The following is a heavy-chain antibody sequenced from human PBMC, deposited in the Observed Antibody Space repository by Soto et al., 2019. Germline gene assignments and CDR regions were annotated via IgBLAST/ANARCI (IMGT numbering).Heavy chain of an antibody. V-gene: IGHV3-30-3*01. CDR1: GFTFSSYA. CDR3: ASLTAAGSFDP. D-gene: IGHD6-13*01. CDR2: ISYDGNNK. J-gene: IGHJ5*02. Sequence: QVQLVESGGGVVQRGRSLRLSCAASGFTFSSYAMHWVRQAPGKGLEWVAVISYDGNNKYYADSVKGRFTISRDNSNHTLYLQMNSLRAEDTAVYYCASLTAAGSFDPWGQGTLVTVSS.